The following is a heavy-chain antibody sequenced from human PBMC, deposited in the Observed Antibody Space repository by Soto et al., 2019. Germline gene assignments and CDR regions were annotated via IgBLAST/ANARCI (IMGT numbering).Heavy chain of an antibody. V-gene: IGHV6-1*01. CDR1: GDSVSSKSAA. D-gene: IGHD1-26*01. CDR3: ARVGIVGATSLYYYYGMDV. CDR2: TYYRSKWYH. Sequence: SQTLSLTCAISGDSVSSKSAAWNWIRQSPSRGLEWLGRTYYRSKWYHDYAVSVKSRITINPDTSKNQFSLQLNSVTPEDTAVYYCARVGIVGATSLYYYYGMDVWGQGTTVTVSS. J-gene: IGHJ6*02.